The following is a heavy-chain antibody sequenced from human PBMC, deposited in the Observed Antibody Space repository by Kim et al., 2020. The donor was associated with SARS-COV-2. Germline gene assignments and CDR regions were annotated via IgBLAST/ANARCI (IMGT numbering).Heavy chain of an antibody. Sequence: FPGRVTMTRDTATSPVYLELSSLRSEDTAVYYCARDPRGYSGYAQYYFDYWGQGTLVTVSS. J-gene: IGHJ4*02. CDR3: ARDPRGYSGYAQYYFDY. D-gene: IGHD5-12*01. V-gene: IGHV1-46*01.